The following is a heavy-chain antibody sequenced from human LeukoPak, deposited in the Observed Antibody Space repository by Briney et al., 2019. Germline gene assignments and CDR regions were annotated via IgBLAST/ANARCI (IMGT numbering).Heavy chain of an antibody. CDR1: GFTFSSYA. Sequence: GRSLRLSCAASGFTFSSYAMHWVRQAPGKGLEWVAVISYDGSNEYYADSVKGRFTISRDNSKNTLYLQMNSLRAEDTAVYYCAKDGGYCTNGVCYKDYWGQGTLVTVSS. V-gene: IGHV3-30-3*01. D-gene: IGHD2-8*01. CDR2: ISYDGSNE. J-gene: IGHJ4*02. CDR3: AKDGGYCTNGVCYKDY.